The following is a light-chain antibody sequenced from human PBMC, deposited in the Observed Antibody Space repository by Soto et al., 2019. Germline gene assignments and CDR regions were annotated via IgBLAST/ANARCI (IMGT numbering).Light chain of an antibody. V-gene: IGKV3-15*01. Sequence: ETVMTQSPATLSVSSGERAPLSCRASQSVYSSLAWYQQKHGQAPRLLIYGASTRATGIPARFSGSGSGTEFTLTITSLQSEDFAVYYCQQYNNWSWTFGQGTKVDIK. CDR2: GAS. J-gene: IGKJ1*01. CDR1: QSVYSS. CDR3: QQYNNWSWT.